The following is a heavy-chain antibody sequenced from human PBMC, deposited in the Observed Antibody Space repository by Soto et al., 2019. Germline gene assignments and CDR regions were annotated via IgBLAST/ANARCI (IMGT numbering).Heavy chain of an antibody. V-gene: IGHV1-18*01. D-gene: IGHD3-10*01. CDR2: ISAYNGNT. J-gene: IGHJ5*02. CDR1: GYTFTSYG. CDR3: AREKALNYGSGSYYNAGWFDP. Sequence: ASVKVSCKASGYTFTSYGISWVRQAPGQGLEWMGWISAYNGNTNYAQKLQGRVTMTTDTSTSTAYMELRSLRSDDTAVYYCAREKALNYGSGSYYNAGWFDPWGQGTLVTVSS.